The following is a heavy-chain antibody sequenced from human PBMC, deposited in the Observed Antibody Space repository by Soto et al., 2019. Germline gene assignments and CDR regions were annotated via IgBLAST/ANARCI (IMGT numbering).Heavy chain of an antibody. CDR1: GGSISSYY. V-gene: IGHV4-59*01. J-gene: IGHJ6*02. D-gene: IGHD3-10*01. CDR3: ARVSLHLQLCFGTNYRMAV. CDR2: IYYSGST. Sequence: PETLPLTYTVSGGSISSYYWSWIRQPPGKGLEWIGYIYYSGSTNYNPSLKSRVTISVDTSKNQFSLKLSSVTAADTAVYYCARVSLHLQLCFGTNYRMAVSGQRTTVIVS.